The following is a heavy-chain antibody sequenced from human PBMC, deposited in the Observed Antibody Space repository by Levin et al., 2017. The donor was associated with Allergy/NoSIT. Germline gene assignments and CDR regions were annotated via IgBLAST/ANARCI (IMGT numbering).Heavy chain of an antibody. D-gene: IGHD2-21*02. V-gene: IGHV3-33*01. J-gene: IGHJ4*02. CDR2: IWHDGRKK. CDR1: GFTFSSYG. CDR3: AREGAYCGGGCYSYKEY. Sequence: LSLTCAASGFTFSSYGMHWVRQAPGKGLEWVSVIWHDGRKKDYADSVKGRFTISRDNSKNTLYLQMNSLGAEDTAVYYCAREGAYCGGGCYSYKEYWGQGTLVTVSS.